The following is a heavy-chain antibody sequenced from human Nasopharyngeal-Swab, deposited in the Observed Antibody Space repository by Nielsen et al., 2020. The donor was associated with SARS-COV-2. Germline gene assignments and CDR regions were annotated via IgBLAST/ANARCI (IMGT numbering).Heavy chain of an antibody. CDR2: MTWNSGV. CDR3: NKGRADYSNPSFDN. D-gene: IGHD4-11*01. V-gene: IGHV3-9*01. Sequence: SLKISCAASGFTFENYAMHWGRQAPGKGLEWGSGMTWNSGVAYTDSVKGRFTISRDNARNSLYLQMNSLITEDTAFYYCNKGRADYSNPSFDNWGQGTLVTVSS. CDR1: GFTFENYA. J-gene: IGHJ4*02.